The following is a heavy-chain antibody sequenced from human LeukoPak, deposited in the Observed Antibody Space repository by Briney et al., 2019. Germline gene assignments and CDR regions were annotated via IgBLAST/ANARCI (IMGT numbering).Heavy chain of an antibody. J-gene: IGHJ2*01. Sequence: GASVKVSCKASGYTFTGYYMHWVRQAPGQGLEWMGWISPYNGNADYAQKLQGRVTMTADTSTTTAYMELRSLRSDDTAVYYCARGWLQPYWYFDLRGRGTLVTVSS. CDR3: ARGWLQPYWYFDL. CDR1: GYTFTGYY. D-gene: IGHD5-24*01. V-gene: IGHV1-18*04. CDR2: ISPYNGNA.